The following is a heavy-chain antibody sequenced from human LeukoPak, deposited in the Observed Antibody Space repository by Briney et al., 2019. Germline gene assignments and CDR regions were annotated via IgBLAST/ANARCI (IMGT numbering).Heavy chain of an antibody. Sequence: GGSLRLSCAASGFTFSSYTMNWVRQAPGKGLEWVSSISSSSSSIDYADSVKGRFTISRDNARNSLYLQMNSLRVDDTAVYYCARVQGLYYDVSGSDCWGQGTLVTVSS. J-gene: IGHJ4*02. CDR1: GFTFSSYT. D-gene: IGHD3-22*01. V-gene: IGHV3-21*06. CDR2: ISSSSSSI. CDR3: ARVQGLYYDVSGSDC.